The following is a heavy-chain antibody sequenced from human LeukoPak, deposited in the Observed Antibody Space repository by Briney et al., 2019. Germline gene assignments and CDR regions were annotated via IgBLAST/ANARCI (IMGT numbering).Heavy chain of an antibody. CDR1: GFTFSSFW. V-gene: IGHV3-74*03. D-gene: IGHD2-15*01. Sequence: WESLRLSWAASGFTFSSFWMHWVRHAPGKGLFWVSHGHTDGYSTAYTDSPNGRSTIYRDNEKNTVDLQTNSLRAEDTGVYYCARGGSPCFDIWGQGTMAT. CDR3: ARGGSPCFDI. J-gene: IGHJ3*02. CDR2: GHTDGYST.